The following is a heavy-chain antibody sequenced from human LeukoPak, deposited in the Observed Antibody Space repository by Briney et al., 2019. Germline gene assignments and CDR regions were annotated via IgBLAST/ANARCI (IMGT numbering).Heavy chain of an antibody. CDR3: TKDADYYDSSGYYYAYFDY. D-gene: IGHD3-22*01. V-gene: IGHV3-23*01. CDR1: EFTFGSYA. Sequence: GGSLRLSCAASEFTFGSYAMSWVRQAPAKGLEWVSGISGSGDNTYYADSAKGRFTISRDNSKNTLYLQMNSLRAEDTAIYYCTKDADYYDSSGYYYAYFDYWGQGTLVTVSS. CDR2: ISGSGDNT. J-gene: IGHJ4*02.